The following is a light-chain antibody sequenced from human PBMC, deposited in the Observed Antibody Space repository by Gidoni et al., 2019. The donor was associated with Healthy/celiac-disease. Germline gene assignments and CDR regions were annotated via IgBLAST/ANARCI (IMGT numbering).Light chain of an antibody. J-gene: IGKJ2*01. CDR2: AAS. Sequence: RVTITCRASQSISSYLNWYQQKPGKAPKLLIYAASSLQSGVPSRFSGSGSGTDFTLTISSLQPEDFATYYCQQSYSTPYTFXXXTKLEIK. CDR1: QSISSY. V-gene: IGKV1-39*01. CDR3: QQSYSTPYT.